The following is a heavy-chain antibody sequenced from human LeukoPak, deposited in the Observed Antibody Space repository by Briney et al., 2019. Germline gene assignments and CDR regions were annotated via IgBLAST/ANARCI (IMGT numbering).Heavy chain of an antibody. D-gene: IGHD3-22*01. CDR3: ARVKVVVTADAFDI. V-gene: IGHV3-74*01. J-gene: IGHJ3*02. CDR2: INSDGSST. Sequence: GGSLRLSCAASGFTFSSYWVHWVRHAPGKGLVWVSRINSDGSSTSYADSVKGRFTISRDNAKNTLYLQMNSLRAEDTAVYYCARVKVVVTADAFDIWGQGTMVTVSS. CDR1: GFTFSSYW.